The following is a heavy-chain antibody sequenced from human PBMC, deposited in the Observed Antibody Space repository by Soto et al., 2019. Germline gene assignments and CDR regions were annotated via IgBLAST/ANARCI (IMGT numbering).Heavy chain of an antibody. V-gene: IGHV1-69*13. CDR1: GGTFSSYA. CDR3: ARDVLASLIEIVVVPAAALWGMDV. J-gene: IGHJ6*02. CDR2: IIPIFGTA. D-gene: IGHD2-2*01. Sequence: ASVKVSCKASGGTFSSYAISWVRQAPGQGLEWMGGIIPIFGTANYAQKFQGRVTITADESTSTAYMELSSLRSEDTAVYYCARDVLASLIEIVVVPAAALWGMDVWGQGTTVTVSS.